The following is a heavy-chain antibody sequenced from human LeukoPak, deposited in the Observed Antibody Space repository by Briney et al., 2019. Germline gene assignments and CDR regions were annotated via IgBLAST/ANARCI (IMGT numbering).Heavy chain of an antibody. V-gene: IGHV1-2*02. CDR2: INPNSGGT. CDR1: GYTFTGYY. D-gene: IGHD6-19*01. Sequence: ASVKVSCKASGYTFTGYYMHWVRQAPGQGLEWMGWINPNSGGTNYAQKFQGRVTMTRDTPISTAYMELSRLRSDDTAVYYCARPFWYSSGWDFDYWGQGTLVTVSS. CDR3: ARPFWYSSGWDFDY. J-gene: IGHJ4*02.